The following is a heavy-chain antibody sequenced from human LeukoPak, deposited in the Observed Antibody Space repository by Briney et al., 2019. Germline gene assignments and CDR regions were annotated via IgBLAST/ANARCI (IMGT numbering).Heavy chain of an antibody. CDR3: ARELKTASGTWWFDA. V-gene: IGHV3-48*03. J-gene: IGHJ5*02. Sequence: GGSLRLSCEASGFTLSAYAMNWVRQAPGKGLEWVAYISGSGSVIYYADSVRGRFTISRDNAKDSLYLQMNSLRAEDTAVYYCARELKTASGTWWFDAWGQGTLVTVSS. CDR1: GFTLSAYA. D-gene: IGHD6-13*01. CDR2: ISGSGSVI.